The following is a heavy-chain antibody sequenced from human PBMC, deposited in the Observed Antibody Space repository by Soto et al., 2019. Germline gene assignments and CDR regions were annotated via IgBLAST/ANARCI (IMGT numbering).Heavy chain of an antibody. V-gene: IGHV4-59*01. CDR2: IYSSGSA. CDR1: GGSISGYY. D-gene: IGHD6-13*01. Sequence: QVQLQESGPGLVKPSETLSPTCTVSGGSISGYYWSWIRQPPGKGLEWIGYIYSSGSANYNPSLKSRVTMSVDTSKSQFSLKLSSVSAADTALYYCARDRLYSSNWYEIDYWGQGTLVTVSS. J-gene: IGHJ4*02. CDR3: ARDRLYSSNWYEIDY.